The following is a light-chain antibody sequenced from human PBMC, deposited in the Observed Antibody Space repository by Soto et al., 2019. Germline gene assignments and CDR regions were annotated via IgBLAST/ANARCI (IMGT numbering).Light chain of an antibody. Sequence: QSALTQPPSVSGSPGQSVTISCNGTSSDVGSYNRVSWYQQPPGTAPKLIIYEVTNRPSGVPVRFSGSKSANMASLTISGLQAEDEADYYCASYTSSRVWVFGGGTKLTVL. J-gene: IGLJ3*02. CDR2: EVT. CDR1: SSDVGSYNR. V-gene: IGLV2-18*02. CDR3: ASYTSSRVWV.